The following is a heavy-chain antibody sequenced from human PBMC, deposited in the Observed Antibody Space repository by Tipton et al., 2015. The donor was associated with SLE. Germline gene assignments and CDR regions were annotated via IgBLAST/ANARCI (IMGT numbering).Heavy chain of an antibody. CDR1: GGSFSGYY. CDR2: INHSGST. Sequence: TLSLTCAVYGGSFSGYYWSWIRQPPGKGLEWIGEINHSGSTNYNPSLKSRVTISVDTSKNQFSLKLSSVTAADTAVYYCAREGSGTPDYWGQGTLVTVSS. CDR3: AREGSGTPDY. D-gene: IGHD1-26*01. V-gene: IGHV4-34*01. J-gene: IGHJ4*02.